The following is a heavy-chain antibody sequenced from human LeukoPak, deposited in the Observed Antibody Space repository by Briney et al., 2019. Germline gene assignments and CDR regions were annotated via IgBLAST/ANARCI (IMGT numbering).Heavy chain of an antibody. D-gene: IGHD4-17*01. J-gene: IGHJ2*01. CDR3: ARADYGDYAGYFDP. CDR1: GFTFSDDY. Sequence: GGSLRLSCAAYGFTFSDDYMSSIRQAPGKGLGWVSYISSSSSYTNYADSVKDRFTISRDNAKNSLHLQMNSLRAEDTALYYCARADYGDYAGYFDPWGGGTLVTVSS. V-gene: IGHV3-11*06. CDR2: ISSSSSYT.